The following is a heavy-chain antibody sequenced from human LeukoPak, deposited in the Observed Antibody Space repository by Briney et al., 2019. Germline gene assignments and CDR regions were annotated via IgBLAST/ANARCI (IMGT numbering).Heavy chain of an antibody. CDR1: GGSISNYY. CDR3: ARGYAYGPNYYFDY. CDR2: IYYSGST. Sequence: PSETLSLTCSFSGGSISNYYWSWVRRPPGKGLEWIGYIYYSGSTDYNPSLKSRVTISIDTFKNHFSLRLSSVTAADTASYYCARGYAYGPNYYFDYWGQGTLVTVSS. V-gene: IGHV4-59*01. J-gene: IGHJ4*02. D-gene: IGHD5-18*01.